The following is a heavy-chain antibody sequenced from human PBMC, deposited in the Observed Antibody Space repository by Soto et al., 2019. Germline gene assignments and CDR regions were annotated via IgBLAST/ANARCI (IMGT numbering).Heavy chain of an antibody. CDR3: ARNLGTIFGVVMPFDY. V-gene: IGHV3-7*01. D-gene: IGHD3-3*01. CDR2: IKQDGSEK. CDR1: GFTFSSYW. Sequence: EVQLVESGGGLVQPGGSLRLSCAASGFTFSSYWMSWVRQAPGKGLEWVANIKQDGSEKYYVDSVKGRFTISRDNAKNSLYLQMNSLRAEDTAVYYCARNLGTIFGVVMPFDYWGQGTLVTVSS. J-gene: IGHJ4*02.